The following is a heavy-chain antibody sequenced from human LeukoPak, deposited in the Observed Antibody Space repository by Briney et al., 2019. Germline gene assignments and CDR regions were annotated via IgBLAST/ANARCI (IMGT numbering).Heavy chain of an antibody. CDR1: GGSFSGYY. J-gene: IGHJ4*02. D-gene: IGHD3-10*01. Sequence: PSETLSLTCAVYGGSFSGYYWSWIRQPPGKGLEWIGEINHSGSTNYNPSLKSRVTISVDTSKNQFSLKLSSVTAADTAVYYCARISHYYGSGSRYYFDYWGQGTLVTVSS. CDR3: ARISHYYGSGSRYYFDY. CDR2: INHSGST. V-gene: IGHV4-34*01.